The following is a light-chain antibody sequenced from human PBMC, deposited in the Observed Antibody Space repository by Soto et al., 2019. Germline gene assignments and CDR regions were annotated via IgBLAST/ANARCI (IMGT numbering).Light chain of an antibody. CDR1: QSISTY. J-gene: IGKJ4*01. CDR2: AAS. Sequence: DIQMTQSPSSLSASVGDRVTITCRASQSISTYLNWYQQKPWKVPKLLIYAASSLQSRLPSRFSGSGSGTDFTITICSLQPEYFATSTSQQTHKWITFGSGTPVDIK. V-gene: IGKV1-39*01. CDR3: QQTHKWIT.